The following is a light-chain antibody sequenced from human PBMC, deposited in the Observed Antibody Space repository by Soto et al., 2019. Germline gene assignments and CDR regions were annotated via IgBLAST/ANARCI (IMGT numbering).Light chain of an antibody. CDR3: AAWDDSLSGLYV. V-gene: IGLV1-47*01. Sequence: QSVLTQPTSASGTPGQRVTISCSGGTSSIGRNYVYWYQQLPGTTPKLVIYRNNQRPSGVPDRFSGSKSGTSASLAIRGLRSEDEADYYCAAWDDSLSGLYVFGTGTKVTVL. CDR2: RNN. J-gene: IGLJ1*01. CDR1: TSSIGRNY.